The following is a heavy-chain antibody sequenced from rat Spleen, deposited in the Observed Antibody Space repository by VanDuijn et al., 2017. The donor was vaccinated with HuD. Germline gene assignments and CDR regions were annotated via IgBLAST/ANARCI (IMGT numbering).Heavy chain of an antibody. CDR3: ATDGFYDGTYYAVYVMDA. J-gene: IGHJ4*01. D-gene: IGHD1-12*02. Sequence: EVHLVESGGGLVQPGRSLKVSCAASGFTFSNYGMHWIRQAPTQGLEWVASISPTGGTTNYRDSVKGRFTISRDNAENTLFLQMDSLRSEDTATYYCATDGFYDGTYYAVYVMDAWGQGASVTVSS. CDR1: GFTFSNYG. CDR2: ISPTGGTT. V-gene: IGHV5-19*01.